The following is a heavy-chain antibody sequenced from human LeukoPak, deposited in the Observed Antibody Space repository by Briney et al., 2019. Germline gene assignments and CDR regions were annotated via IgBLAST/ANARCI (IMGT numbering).Heavy chain of an antibody. CDR2: IYYSGST. D-gene: IGHD2-2*01. CDR3: ARYCRTTSCYTHDY. CDR1: GSSIRSSSYF. V-gene: IGHV4-39*07. Sequence: SETLSLTCTVSGSSIRSSSYFWGWIRQPPGKGLEWIGSIYYSGSTYYNPSLKSRVTISVDTSKNQFSLRLSSVTAADTAVYYCARYCRTTSCYTHDYWGQGTLVTVSS. J-gene: IGHJ4*02.